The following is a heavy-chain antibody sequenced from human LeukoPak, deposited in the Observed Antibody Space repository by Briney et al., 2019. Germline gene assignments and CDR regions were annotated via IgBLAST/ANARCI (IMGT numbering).Heavy chain of an antibody. CDR1: GFTFSSYT. Sequence: GGSLRLSCAASGFTFSSYTMNWVRRAPGKGLEWVSSISGSGINIFYADSVKGRFTISRDNVKKSLFLQMNSLRAEDTAVYYCARVPSDYWGQGILVTVSS. CDR2: ISGSGINI. D-gene: IGHD1-1*01. V-gene: IGHV3-21*01. CDR3: ARVPSDY. J-gene: IGHJ4*02.